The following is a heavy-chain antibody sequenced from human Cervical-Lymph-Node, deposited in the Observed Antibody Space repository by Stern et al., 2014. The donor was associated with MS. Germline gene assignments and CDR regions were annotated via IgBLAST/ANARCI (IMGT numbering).Heavy chain of an antibody. CDR1: GFIFRDYY. CDR2: ISSRDGTI. CDR3: ARAGGSEDDF. J-gene: IGHJ4*02. D-gene: IGHD3-10*01. V-gene: IGHV3-11*01. Sequence: VQLLESGGGLVKPGESLRLSCAASGFIFRDYYMNWIRQAPGQGLEWLAYISSRDGTIYYADSVKGRVTISRDNAKKSLYLHMNSLRAEDTAVYYCARAGGSEDDFWGQGTLVTVSS.